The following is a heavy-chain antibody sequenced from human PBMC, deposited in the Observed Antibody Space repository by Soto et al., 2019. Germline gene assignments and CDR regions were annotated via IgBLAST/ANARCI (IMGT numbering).Heavy chain of an antibody. CDR1: GGSISSGGYS. V-gene: IGHV4-30-2*01. D-gene: IGHD1-26*01. CDR3: ATGTVGATRDY. Sequence: SETLSLTCAVSGGSISSGGYSWSWIRQPPGKGLEWIGYIYHSGSTYYNPSLKSRVTISVDRSKKQFSLKLSSVTAADTDVYYCATGTVGATRDYWGQGTLVTVSS. CDR2: IYHSGST. J-gene: IGHJ4*02.